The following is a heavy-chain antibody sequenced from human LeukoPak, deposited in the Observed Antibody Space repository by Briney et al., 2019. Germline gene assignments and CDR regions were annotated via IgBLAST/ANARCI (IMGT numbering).Heavy chain of an antibody. J-gene: IGHJ4*02. V-gene: IGHV4-59*08. CDR3: ARMGGSYYFDY. CDR1: GGSISSYY. D-gene: IGHD1-26*01. Sequence: PSDTLSLTCTVSGGSISSYYWSWIRQPPGKGLEWIGYIYYSGSTNYNPSLKSRVTISVDTSKNQFSLKLSSVTAADTAVYYCARMGGSYYFDYWGQGTLVTVSS. CDR2: IYYSGST.